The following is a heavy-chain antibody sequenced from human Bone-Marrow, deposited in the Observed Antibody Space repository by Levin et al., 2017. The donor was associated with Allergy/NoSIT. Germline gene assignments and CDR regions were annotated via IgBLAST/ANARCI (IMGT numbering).Heavy chain of an antibody. CDR3: ARLPRDHNDVVLYWFDH. Sequence: GESLKISCKGSGYTFANYWIGWVRQMPGKGLEWMGIIYPGDSDTRYSPSFQGQVTISADMSISTAYLQWNSLQVSDTAIYYCARLPRDHNDVVLYWFDHWGQGTLVTVSS. CDR1: GYTFANYW. CDR2: IYPGDSDT. D-gene: IGHD1-14*01. V-gene: IGHV5-51*01. J-gene: IGHJ5*02.